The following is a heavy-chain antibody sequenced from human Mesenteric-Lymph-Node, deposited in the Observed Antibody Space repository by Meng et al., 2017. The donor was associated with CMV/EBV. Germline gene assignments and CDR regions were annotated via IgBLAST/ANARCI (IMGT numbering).Heavy chain of an antibody. D-gene: IGHD3-22*01. CDR2: IYYSGST. V-gene: IGHV4-39*07. Sequence: QLQLQESGPGLGKPSETPSLTCTVSGGSISSSSYYWGWIRQPPGKGLEWIGSIYYSGSTYYNPSLKSRVTISVDTSKNQFSLKLSSVTAADTAVYYCARDGDYYDSSGYNPFDYWGQGTLVTVSS. CDR1: GGSISSSSYY. J-gene: IGHJ4*02. CDR3: ARDGDYYDSSGYNPFDY.